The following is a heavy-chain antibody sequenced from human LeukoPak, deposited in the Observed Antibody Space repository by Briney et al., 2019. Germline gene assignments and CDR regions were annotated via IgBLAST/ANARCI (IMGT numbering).Heavy chain of an antibody. Sequence: ASVKVSCKASEYTFTSYDINWVRQAPGQGLEWMGWISAYNGNTNYAQKLQGRVTMTTDTSTSTAYMELRSLRSDDTAVYYCAIDSYSGSSEYFDYWGQGTLVTVSS. V-gene: IGHV1-18*01. J-gene: IGHJ4*02. CDR2: ISAYNGNT. CDR3: AIDSYSGSSEYFDY. D-gene: IGHD1-26*01. CDR1: EYTFTSYD.